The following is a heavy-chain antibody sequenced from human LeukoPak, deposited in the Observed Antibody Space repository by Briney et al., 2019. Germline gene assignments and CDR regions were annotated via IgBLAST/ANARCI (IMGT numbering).Heavy chain of an antibody. V-gene: IGHV3-23*01. CDR1: GFTLNIYP. CDR2: IGTGGDT. CDR3: AKSRVVDRRRCFDY. D-gene: IGHD2-15*01. Sequence: PGDSLRLSCVASGFTLNIYPMTWVRQSPEKGLEWVSTIGTGGDTYYADSVKGRFTISTDDSNESLYLQMHSLGAKDSAVYSGAKSRVVDRRRCFDYWGQGTLVTVSS. J-gene: IGHJ4*02.